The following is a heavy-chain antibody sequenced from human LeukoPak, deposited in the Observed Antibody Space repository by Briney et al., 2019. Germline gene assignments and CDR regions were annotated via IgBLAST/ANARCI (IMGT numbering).Heavy chain of an antibody. D-gene: IGHD2-21*02. CDR2: IIPIFGTA. CDR1: GGTFSSYA. CDR3: ASSSCGGDCYDTHFYDY. J-gene: IGHJ4*02. Sequence: SVKVSCKASGGTFSSYAISWVRPAPGQGLEWLGGIIPIFGTANYAQKFQGRVTITAAESTSTAYMELSSLRSEDTAVYYCASSSCGGDCYDTHFYDYWGQGTLVTVSS. V-gene: IGHV1-69*13.